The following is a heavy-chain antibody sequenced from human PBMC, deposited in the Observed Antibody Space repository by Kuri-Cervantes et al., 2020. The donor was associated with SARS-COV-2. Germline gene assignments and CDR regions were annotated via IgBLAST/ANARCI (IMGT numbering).Heavy chain of an antibody. CDR1: GFTFSSYW. Sequence: GESLKISCAASGFTFSSYWMSWVRQAPGKGLEWVANIKQDGSEKYYVDSVKGRFTISRDNAKNSLYLQMNSLGDEDTAVYYCARVIKGRIQLRYYYYMDVWGKGTTVTVSS. CDR3: ARVIKGRIQLRYYYYMDV. D-gene: IGHD5-18*01. J-gene: IGHJ6*03. CDR2: IKQDGSEK. V-gene: IGHV3-7*01.